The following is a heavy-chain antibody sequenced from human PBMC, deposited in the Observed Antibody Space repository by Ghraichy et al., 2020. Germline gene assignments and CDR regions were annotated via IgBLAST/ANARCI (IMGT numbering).Heavy chain of an antibody. CDR1: GFTFSSYW. CDR2: INSDGSST. V-gene: IGHV3-74*01. D-gene: IGHD6-13*01. CDR3: ARLLRAAGSDY. J-gene: IGHJ4*02. Sequence: LTCAASGFTFSSYWMHWVRQAPGKGLVWVSRINSDGSSTSYADSVKGRFTISRDNAKNTLYLQMNSLRAEDTAVYYCARLLRAAGSDYWGQGTLVTVSS.